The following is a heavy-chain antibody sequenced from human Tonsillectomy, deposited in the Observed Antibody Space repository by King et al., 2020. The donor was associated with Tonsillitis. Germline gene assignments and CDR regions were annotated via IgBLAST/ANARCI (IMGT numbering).Heavy chain of an antibody. CDR3: ARDPLTFEGLIALAS. CDR2: IKEDGSEK. Sequence: VQLVESGGGLVQPGGSLRLSCAASGFTFSNYWMSWVRQAPGKGLEGVANIKEDGSEKYYADSVAGAFTTSRDNAESSLYLQRDSPRVADTAVYYCARDPLTFEGLIALASWGQGTLVTVSA. D-gene: IGHD3-16*02. J-gene: IGHJ4*02. V-gene: IGHV3-7*01. CDR1: GFTFSNYW.